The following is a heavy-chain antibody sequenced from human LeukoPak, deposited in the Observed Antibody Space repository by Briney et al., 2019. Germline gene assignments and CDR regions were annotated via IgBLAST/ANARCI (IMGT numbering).Heavy chain of an antibody. Sequence: SETLSLTCTVSGGSISSSSYYWGWIRQPPGKGLEWIGSIYYSGSTYYNPSLKSRVTISVDRSKNQFSLKLSSVTAADTAVYYRARDIVVVPAAARWFDPWGQGTLVTVSS. CDR3: ARDIVVVPAAARWFDP. V-gene: IGHV4-39*07. CDR1: GGSISSSSYY. CDR2: IYYSGST. D-gene: IGHD2-2*01. J-gene: IGHJ5*02.